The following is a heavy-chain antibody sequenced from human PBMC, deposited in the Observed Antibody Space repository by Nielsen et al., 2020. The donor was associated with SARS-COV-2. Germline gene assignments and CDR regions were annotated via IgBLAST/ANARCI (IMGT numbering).Heavy chain of an antibody. CDR1: GFTFSSYW. CDR3: ARQAYHYGSGSYYFDY. CDR2: IKQDGSEK. V-gene: IGHV3-7*05. Sequence: GESLKISCAASGFTFSSYWMSWVRQAPGKGLEWVANIKQDGSEKYYVDSVKGRFTISRDNAKNSLYLQMNSLRAEDTAVYYCARQAYHYGSGSYYFDYWGQGTLVTVSS. D-gene: IGHD3-10*01. J-gene: IGHJ4*02.